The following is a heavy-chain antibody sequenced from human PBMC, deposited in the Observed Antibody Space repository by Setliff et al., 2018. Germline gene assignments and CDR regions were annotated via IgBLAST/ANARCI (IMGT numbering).Heavy chain of an antibody. J-gene: IGHJ4*02. D-gene: IGHD3-3*01. CDR2: IYYSGST. Sequence: LSLTCTVSGGSISSGSYYWSWIRQPAGKGLEWIGYIYYSGSTNYNPSLKSRVTISVDTSKNQFSLKLSSVTAADTAVYYCARDRITIFGVVIPFDYWGQGTLVTVSS. CDR3: ARDRITIFGVVIPFDY. V-gene: IGHV4-61*10. CDR1: GGSISSGSYY.